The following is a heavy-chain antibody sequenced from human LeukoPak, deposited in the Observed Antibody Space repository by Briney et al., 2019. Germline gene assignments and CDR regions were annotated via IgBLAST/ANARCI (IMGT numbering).Heavy chain of an antibody. V-gene: IGHV4-59*01. J-gene: IGHJ4*02. D-gene: IGHD2-2*01. CDR2: LYYSGTT. Sequence: SETLSLTCAVSGGSIRSYNWSWIRQAPGKELEWIGNLYYSGTTNHNPSLKSRVTISGDTSKNQFSLNLSSVTAADTAVYYCARVKGVVARFDYWGRGTLVIVSS. CDR1: GGSIRSYN. CDR3: ARVKGVVARFDY.